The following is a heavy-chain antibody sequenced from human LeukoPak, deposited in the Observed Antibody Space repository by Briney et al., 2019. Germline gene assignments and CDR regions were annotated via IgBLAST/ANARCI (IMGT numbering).Heavy chain of an antibody. Sequence: SQTLSLTCAISGDSVSSDSAVWNWIRQSPSRGLEWLGRTYYRSKWYNDYALSVRSRITINPDTSKNQFSVQVKSVTPDDTAAYYCVRDSGWRFDQWGQGILVTVSS. CDR1: GDSVSSDSAV. V-gene: IGHV6-1*01. CDR2: TYYRSKWYN. D-gene: IGHD6-19*01. J-gene: IGHJ4*02. CDR3: VRDSGWRFDQ.